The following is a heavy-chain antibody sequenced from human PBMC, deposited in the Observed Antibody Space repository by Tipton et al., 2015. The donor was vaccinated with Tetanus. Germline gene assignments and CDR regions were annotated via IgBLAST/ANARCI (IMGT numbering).Heavy chain of an antibody. D-gene: IGHD3-3*01. CDR2: IYYSGST. CDR1: GASISSGGYY. Sequence: TLSLTCTVSGASISSGGYYWSWIRQHPGKGLEWIGYIYYSGSTNYNPSLKSRVTISVDTSKNQFSLKLSSVTAADTAVYYCASSHYDFWSGYLNWFDPWGQGTLVTVSS. CDR3: ASSHYDFWSGYLNWFDP. J-gene: IGHJ5*02. V-gene: IGHV4-61*08.